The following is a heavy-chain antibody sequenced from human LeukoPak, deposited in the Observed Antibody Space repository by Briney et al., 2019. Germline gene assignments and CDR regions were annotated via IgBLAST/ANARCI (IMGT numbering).Heavy chain of an antibody. Sequence: ASVKVSCKASGYTFTSYYMHWVRQAPGQGLEWMGIINPSGGSTSYAQKFQDRVTMTRDTSTNTVYMELSSLRSKDTAVYYCARDLNYFGSGSYRSRMDVWGQGTTVTVSS. D-gene: IGHD3-10*01. CDR3: ARDLNYFGSGSYRSRMDV. V-gene: IGHV1-46*01. CDR2: INPSGGST. J-gene: IGHJ6*02. CDR1: GYTFTSYY.